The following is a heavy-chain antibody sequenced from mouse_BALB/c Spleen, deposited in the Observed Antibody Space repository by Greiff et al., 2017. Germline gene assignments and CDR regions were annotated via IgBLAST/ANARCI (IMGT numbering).Heavy chain of an antibody. CDR2: INPSNGRT. CDR3: ARSFDGYSY. J-gene: IGHJ3*01. D-gene: IGHD2-3*01. CDR1: GYTFTSYW. V-gene: IGHV1S81*02. Sequence: QVQLKQPGAELVKPGASVKLSCKASGYTFTSYWMHWVKQRPGQGLEWIGEINPSNGRTNYNEKFKSKATLTVDKSSSTAYMQLSSLTSEDSAVYYCARSFDGYSYWGQGTLVTVSA.